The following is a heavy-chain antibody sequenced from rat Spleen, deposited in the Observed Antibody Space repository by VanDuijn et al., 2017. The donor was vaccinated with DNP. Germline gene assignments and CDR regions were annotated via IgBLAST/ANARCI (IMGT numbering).Heavy chain of an antibody. D-gene: IGHD1-2*01. J-gene: IGHJ2*01. Sequence: EVQLQESGPGLVTPSQSLSLTCSVTGHSITNNYRWNWLRKFPGNKLEWMGYINSAGRINYNPSLKSQISITRDTSKNQFFLQVNSVTTEDTATYYGASGPNGYNYFDYWGQGVMVTVSS. CDR1: GHSITNNYR. CDR3: ASGPNGYNYFDY. CDR2: INSAGRI. V-gene: IGHV3-3*01.